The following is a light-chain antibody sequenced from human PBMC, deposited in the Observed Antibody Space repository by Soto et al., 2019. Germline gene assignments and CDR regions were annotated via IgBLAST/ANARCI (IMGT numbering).Light chain of an antibody. CDR2: VAS. Sequence: DIHMTQPPSSLSASXXXXVXXXXRASQSISSYLNWYQQKPGKAPNLLIYVASSLQSEVPSRFSGSGSGTDFTLTITSLQPEDFATYYCQQSYGTPITFGQGTRLEIK. V-gene: IGKV1-39*01. CDR3: QQSYGTPIT. CDR1: QSISSY. J-gene: IGKJ5*01.